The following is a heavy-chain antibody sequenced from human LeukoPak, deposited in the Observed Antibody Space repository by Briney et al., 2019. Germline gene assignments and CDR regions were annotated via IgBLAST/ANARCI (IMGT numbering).Heavy chain of an antibody. CDR3: ARGRVITMVRGVLVY. CDR2: ISSSSSTI. Sequence: PGGSLRLSCAASGFTFSSYSMNWVRQAPGKGLEWVSYISSSSSTIYYADSVKGRFTISRDNAKNSLYLQMNSLRAGDTAVYYCARGRVITMVRGVLVYWGQGTLVTVSS. V-gene: IGHV3-48*01. J-gene: IGHJ4*02. CDR1: GFTFSSYS. D-gene: IGHD3-10*01.